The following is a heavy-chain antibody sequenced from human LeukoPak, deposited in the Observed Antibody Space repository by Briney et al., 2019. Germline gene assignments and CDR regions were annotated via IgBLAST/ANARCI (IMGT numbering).Heavy chain of an antibody. D-gene: IGHD6-19*01. CDR3: ASRRSGWPNDAFDI. J-gene: IGHJ3*02. CDR1: GDSVSSKSVA. Sequence: SQTLSLTCAISGDSVSSKSVAWNWIRQSPSGVLEWLGRTYYRSKWYNDYAESVKSRITINPDTSKNQFSLQLNSVTPEDTAVYYCASRRSGWPNDAFDIWGRGTMVTVTS. V-gene: IGHV6-1*01. CDR2: TYYRSKWYN.